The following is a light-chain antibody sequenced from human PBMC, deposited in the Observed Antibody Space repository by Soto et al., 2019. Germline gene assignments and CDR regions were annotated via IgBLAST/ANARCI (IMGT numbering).Light chain of an antibody. V-gene: IGKV1-9*01. Sequence: QLTQSPSSLSSSLGDRVTITCRASQDIAIYLAWYQQRTGEAPKMLIYAASTLYGGVPSRFSGSGSGTDFALTITSLQAEDFATYYCQNYNSYSEAFGQGTKVDI. CDR2: AAS. J-gene: IGKJ1*01. CDR1: QDIAIY. CDR3: QNYNSYSEA.